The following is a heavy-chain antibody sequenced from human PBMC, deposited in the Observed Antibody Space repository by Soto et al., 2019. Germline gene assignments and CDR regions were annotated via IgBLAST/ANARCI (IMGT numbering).Heavy chain of an antibody. CDR1: GFTFSTYS. CDR3: ARDLTFPATRRGMDV. CDR2: ISSPSSRI. J-gene: IGHJ6*02. Sequence: GGSLRLSCAASGFTFSTYSMNWVRQAPGKGLEWVSYISSPSSRIYYADSIKGRFTISRDNAKNSLYLQMNSLRDEDTAVYYCARDLTFPATRRGMDVWGQGTAVTVSS. V-gene: IGHV3-48*02.